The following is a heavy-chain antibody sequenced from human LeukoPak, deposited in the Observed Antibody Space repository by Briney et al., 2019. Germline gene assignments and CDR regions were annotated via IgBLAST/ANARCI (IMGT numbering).Heavy chain of an antibody. D-gene: IGHD2-2*01. J-gene: IGHJ5*02. CDR1: GGSISSYY. CDR2: IYTSGST. Sequence: SETLSLTCTVSGGSISSYYWSWIRQPAGKGLEWIGRIYTSGSTNYNPSLKSRVTMSVDTSKSQFSLKLSSVTAADTGVYYCARMGAGGYCSSTSCPDENWFDPWGQGTLVTVSS. V-gene: IGHV4-4*07. CDR3: ARMGAGGYCSSTSCPDENWFDP.